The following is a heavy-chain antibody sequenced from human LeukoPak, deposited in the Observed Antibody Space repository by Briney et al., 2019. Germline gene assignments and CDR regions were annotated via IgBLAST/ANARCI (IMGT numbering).Heavy chain of an antibody. V-gene: IGHV4-31*03. CDR2: IYYSGST. CDR3: ASSKRYYDSSGYYKAAFDI. CDR1: GGSISSGGYY. J-gene: IGHJ3*02. D-gene: IGHD3-22*01. Sequence: SETLSLTCTVSGGSISSGGYYWSWIRQHPGKGLEWIGYIYYSGSTYYNPSLKSRVTISVDTSKNQFSLKLSSVTAADTAVYYCASSKRYYDSSGYYKAAFDIWGQGTMVTVPS.